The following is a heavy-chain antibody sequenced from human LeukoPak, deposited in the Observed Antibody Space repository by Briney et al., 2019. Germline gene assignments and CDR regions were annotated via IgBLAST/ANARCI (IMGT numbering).Heavy chain of an antibody. Sequence: WETVSLTCTVSGGSISSSSYYWGWIRQPPGKGLQWIGSPHNSGGTNYNPSLKSRVSISVDTSKNRFSLKVTSLTAADTAVYYWSRPRSFCFSLTKDVWGK. CDR1: GGSISSSSYY. V-gene: IGHV4-39*01. CDR2: PHNSGGT. CDR3: SRPRSFCFSLTKDV. D-gene: IGHD1-26*01. J-gene: IGHJ6*03.